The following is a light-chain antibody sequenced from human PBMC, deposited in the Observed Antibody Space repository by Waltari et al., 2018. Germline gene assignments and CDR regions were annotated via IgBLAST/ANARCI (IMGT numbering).Light chain of an antibody. V-gene: IGKV3-20*01. Sequence: EIVLTQSPGTLSLSPGERATLSCRASQNIIKYLAWYQKKPGQAPRLLIYHTSIRAAGIPDRFSGSGSGTDFSLFINRLEPEDFAVYYCQHYVRLPATFGQGTKVEIK. CDR2: HTS. CDR1: QNIIKY. J-gene: IGKJ1*01. CDR3: QHYVRLPAT.